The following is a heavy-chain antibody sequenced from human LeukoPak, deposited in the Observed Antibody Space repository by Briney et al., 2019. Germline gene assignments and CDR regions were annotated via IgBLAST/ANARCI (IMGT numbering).Heavy chain of an antibody. D-gene: IGHD6-6*01. CDR3: ARGPNSNWSGLDF. J-gene: IGHJ4*02. Sequence: GGSLRLSCTASGFSFSGHWMHWARQLPGKGLVWVSRISPTGSTTSYADSVKGRFTVSRDNARNTLYLQVNNLRAEDTAVYYCARGPNSNWSGLDFWGQGTLLTVS. CDR2: ISPTGSTT. CDR1: GFSFSGHW. V-gene: IGHV3-74*01.